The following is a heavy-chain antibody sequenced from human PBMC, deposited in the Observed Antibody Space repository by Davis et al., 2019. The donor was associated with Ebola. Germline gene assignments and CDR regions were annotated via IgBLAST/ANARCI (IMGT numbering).Heavy chain of an antibody. Sequence: SETLSLTCTVSGGSISSYYWSWIRQPPGKGLEWIGYIYYSGSTNYNPSLKSRVTISVDTSKNQFSLKLSSVTAEDTAVYYCARHNVDTALDVWGQGTTVTVSS. CDR2: IYYSGST. CDR3: ARHNVDTALDV. D-gene: IGHD5-18*01. CDR1: GGSISSYY. J-gene: IGHJ6*02. V-gene: IGHV4-59*08.